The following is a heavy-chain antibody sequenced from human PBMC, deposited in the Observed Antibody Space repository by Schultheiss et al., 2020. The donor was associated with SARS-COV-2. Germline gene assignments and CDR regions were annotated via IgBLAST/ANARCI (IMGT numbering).Heavy chain of an antibody. Sequence: SQTLSLTCAVYGGSFSGYYWSWIRQPPGKGLEWIGEINHSGSTNYNPSLKSRVTISVDTSKNQFSLKLSSVTAADTAVYFCASGFDDSSGYPATTFDYWGQGTLVTVSS. V-gene: IGHV4-34*01. CDR3: ASGFDDSSGYPATTFDY. CDR1: GGSFSGYY. J-gene: IGHJ4*02. D-gene: IGHD3-22*01. CDR2: INHSGST.